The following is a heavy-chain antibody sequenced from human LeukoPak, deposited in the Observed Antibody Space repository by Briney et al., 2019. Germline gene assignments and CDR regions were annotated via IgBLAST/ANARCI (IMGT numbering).Heavy chain of an antibody. CDR1: GFTFSSYA. CDR3: AKDRGTAMVSSYYYGMDV. J-gene: IGHJ6*02. Sequence: GGSLRLSCAASGFTFSSYAMSWVRQAPGKGLEWVSAISGSGGSTYYADSVKGRFTISRDNSKNTLYLQMNSLRAEDTAVYYCAKDRGTAMVSSYYYGMDVWGQGTTVTVSS. V-gene: IGHV3-23*01. D-gene: IGHD5-18*01. CDR2: ISGSGGST.